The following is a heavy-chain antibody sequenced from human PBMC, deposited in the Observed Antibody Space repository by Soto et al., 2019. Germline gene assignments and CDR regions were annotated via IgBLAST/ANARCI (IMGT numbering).Heavy chain of an antibody. V-gene: IGHV4-4*02. CDR2: IYHGGTT. D-gene: IGHD6-19*01. CDR1: GEYISSSHW. CDR3: TRRPIAVASNLAYDM. J-gene: IGHJ3*02. Sequence: QVQLQESGPGLVKPSGTLSLTCAVSGEYISSSHWWTWVRQPPGKGLEWIGEIYHGGTTSYNPSLKSRVTISIDKSKNHFSLKLTYVTAADTAVYYCTRRPIAVASNLAYDMWGPGTVVTVSS.